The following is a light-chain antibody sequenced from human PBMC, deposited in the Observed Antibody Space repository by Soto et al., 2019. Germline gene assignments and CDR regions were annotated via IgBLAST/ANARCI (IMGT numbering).Light chain of an antibody. J-gene: IGKJ2*01. CDR3: YHFRTSPPYT. V-gene: IGKV3-20*01. CDR1: QSISAKH. CDR2: GAS. Sequence: EIVLTQSPGLLSSSPGETAVLSCRASQSISAKHLAWYQLRPGQSPRLLIYGASGSATGVTGSFSGSGSATEFTLTTSRLEHEEFVVYCCYHFRTSPPYTFGQGTKLEI.